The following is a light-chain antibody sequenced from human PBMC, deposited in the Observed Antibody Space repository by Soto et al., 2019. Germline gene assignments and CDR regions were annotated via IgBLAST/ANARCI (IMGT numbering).Light chain of an antibody. J-gene: IGKJ2*01. CDR2: AAS. CDR3: QKYNSAPYT. V-gene: IGKV1-27*01. CDR1: PGTRNY. Sequence: DIQMTQSPSSLSASVGDRVTTTSRPPPGTRNYLAWYQQKPGKVPKLLIYAASTLQSGVPSRFSGSGSGTDFTLTISSLQPEDVATYYCQKYNSAPYTFGQGTKLEIK.